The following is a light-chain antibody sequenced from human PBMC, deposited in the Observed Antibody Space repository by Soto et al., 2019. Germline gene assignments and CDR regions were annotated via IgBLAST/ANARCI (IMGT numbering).Light chain of an antibody. CDR2: GAS. J-gene: IGKJ1*01. V-gene: IGKV3-20*01. CDR3: QQYGSSPET. CDR1: QSVSSNY. Sequence: EIVFAHSPVTLSFSQVERATLSCRASQSVSSNYLAWYQQKPGQAPRLLIYGASSRATGIPDRFSGSGSGTDFTLTISRLAPEDFAVYYCQQYGSSPETFGQGTKVDIK.